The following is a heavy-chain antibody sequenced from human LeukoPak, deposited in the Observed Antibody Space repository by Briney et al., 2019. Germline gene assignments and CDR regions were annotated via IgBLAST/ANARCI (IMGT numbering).Heavy chain of an antibody. Sequence: HSQTLSLTCAISGDSVSSKSTAWNWIRQSPSRGLEWLGRTYYRSTWYNDYAVSVRGRITVNPDTSKNQFSLHLNSVTPEDTAVYYCARRLTQYDCFDPWGQGILVTVSS. V-gene: IGHV6-1*01. CDR1: GDSVSSKSTA. CDR3: ARRLTQYDCFDP. CDR2: TYYRSTWYN. J-gene: IGHJ5*02. D-gene: IGHD2-2*01.